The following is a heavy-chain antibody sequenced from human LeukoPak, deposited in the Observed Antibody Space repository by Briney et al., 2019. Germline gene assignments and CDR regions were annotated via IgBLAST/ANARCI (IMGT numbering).Heavy chain of an antibody. CDR1: GFSFSSYS. Sequence: GGSLRLSCAASGFSFSSYSMSWVRQAPGKGLEWVSFISRSSSDIYHADSVKGRFTISRDNAKNSLYLQMNSLRAEDTAVYYCARDEIQYSSSSRRADAFDIWGQGTMVTVSS. J-gene: IGHJ3*02. V-gene: IGHV3-21*01. CDR2: ISRSSSDI. D-gene: IGHD6-6*01. CDR3: ARDEIQYSSSSRRADAFDI.